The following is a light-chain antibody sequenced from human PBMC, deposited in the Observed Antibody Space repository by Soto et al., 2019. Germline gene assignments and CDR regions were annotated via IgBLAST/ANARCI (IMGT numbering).Light chain of an antibody. CDR1: SSNIGSNT. J-gene: IGLJ1*01. CDR3: ATWDASLPRYV. Sequence: QSVLTQPPSASGTPGQRVTISCSGSSSNIGSNTVNWYQQLPGTAPKLLIYNNNQRPSGVPDRFSGSKSGTSASLAISGLQSEDEADYYCATWDASLPRYVFGTGTKVTVL. V-gene: IGLV1-44*01. CDR2: NNN.